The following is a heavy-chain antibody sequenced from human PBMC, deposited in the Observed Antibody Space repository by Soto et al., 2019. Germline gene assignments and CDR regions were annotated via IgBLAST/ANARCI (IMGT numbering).Heavy chain of an antibody. CDR2: IIPILGIA. CDR1: GGTFSSYT. CDR3: ARGTVTTPLFDY. J-gene: IGHJ4*02. D-gene: IGHD4-17*01. Sequence: QVQLVQSGAEVKKPGSSVKVSCKASGGTFSSYTISWVRQAPGQGLEWMGRIIPILGIANYAQKFQGRVTITADNSTSTASMELSSLSSEDPAVYYCARGTVTTPLFDYWGQGALVTVFS. V-gene: IGHV1-69*02.